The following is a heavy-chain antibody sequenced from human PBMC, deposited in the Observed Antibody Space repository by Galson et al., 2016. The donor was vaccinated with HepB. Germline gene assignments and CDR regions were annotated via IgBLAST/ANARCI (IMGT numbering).Heavy chain of an antibody. D-gene: IGHD3-3*01. CDR2: LYYSGNT. J-gene: IGHJ5*02. Sequence: SETLSLTCTVSGGSISSSIYSWGWIRQPPGKGLEWIGSLYYSGNTHYNPSLKSRVTISVDTSKNQFSLKLSSVTAADTAVYYCARQSGHDFWSGSTQPNWFDPWGQGTLVTVSS. V-gene: IGHV4-39*01. CDR1: GGSISSSIYS. CDR3: ARQSGHDFWSGSTQPNWFDP.